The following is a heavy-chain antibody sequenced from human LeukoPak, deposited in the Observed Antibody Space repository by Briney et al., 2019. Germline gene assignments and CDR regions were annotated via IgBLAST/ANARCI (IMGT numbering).Heavy chain of an antibody. CDR2: IKSKTDGGTT. CDR3: TTGLLTYYYDSSGYSLVDY. CDR1: GFTFSNAW. Sequence: PGGSLRLSCAASGFTFSNAWMSWVRQAPGKGLEWVGRIKSKTDGGTTDYAAPVKGRFTISRDDSKNTLYLQMNSLKTEDTAVYYCTTGLLTYYYDSSGYSLVDYWGQGTLVTVSS. V-gene: IGHV3-15*01. J-gene: IGHJ4*02. D-gene: IGHD3-22*01.